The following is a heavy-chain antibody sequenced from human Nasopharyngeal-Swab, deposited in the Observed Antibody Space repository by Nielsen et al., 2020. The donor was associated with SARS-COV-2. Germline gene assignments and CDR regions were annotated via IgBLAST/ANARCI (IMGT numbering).Heavy chain of an antibody. V-gene: IGHV1-46*01. CDR2: INPSGGST. J-gene: IGHJ4*02. Sequence: WVRQAPGQGLEWMGIINPSGGSTGYAQKFQGRVTMTRDTSTSTVYMELSSLRSEDTAVYYCATLFAIAAAGTGFDYWGQGTLVTVSS. CDR3: ATLFAIAAAGTGFDY. D-gene: IGHD6-13*01.